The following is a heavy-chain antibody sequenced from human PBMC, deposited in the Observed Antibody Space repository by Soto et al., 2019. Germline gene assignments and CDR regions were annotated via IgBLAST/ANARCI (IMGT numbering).Heavy chain of an antibody. V-gene: IGHV4-59*01. Sequence: SETLSLTCTVSGGSISGYYWSWIRQPPGKGLEWIGYIYYSGSTNYNPSLKSRVTISVDTSKNQFSLKLSSVTAADTAVYYCARVGPDLAGFYYYYGMDVWGQGTTVTVSS. D-gene: IGHD2-21*01. CDR2: IYYSGST. J-gene: IGHJ6*02. CDR3: ARVGPDLAGFYYYYGMDV. CDR1: GGSISGYY.